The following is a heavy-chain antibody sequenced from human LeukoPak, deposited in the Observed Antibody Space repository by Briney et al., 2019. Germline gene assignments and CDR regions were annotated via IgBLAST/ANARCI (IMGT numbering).Heavy chain of an antibody. J-gene: IGHJ3*02. CDR1: GFSFSSYV. CDR3: AKDYGSGSYYNALNDASDI. Sequence: QPGRSLRLSCAASGFSFSSYVMSWVRQAPGKGLEWVSGLSGSGRSTYYADSVKGRFTISRDNSKNTLYLQMNSLRAEDTAIYYCAKDYGSGSYYNALNDASDIWGQGTMVIVSS. V-gene: IGHV3-23*01. D-gene: IGHD3-10*01. CDR2: LSGSGRST.